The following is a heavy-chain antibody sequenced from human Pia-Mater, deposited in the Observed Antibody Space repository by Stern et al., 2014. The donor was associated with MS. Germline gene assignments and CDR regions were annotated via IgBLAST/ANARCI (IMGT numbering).Heavy chain of an antibody. CDR1: GGSISSSSYY. CDR3: ARHGTNDYGDYASHY. CDR2: IYYSGST. Sequence: QLQLQESGPGLVKPSETLSLTCTVSGGSISSSSYYWGWIRQPPGKGLEWIGSIYYSGSTYYNPSLKSRVTISVDTSHNQFSPKLSSVTAADTAVYYCARHGTNDYGDYASHYWGQGTLVTVSS. V-gene: IGHV4-39*01. D-gene: IGHD4-17*01. J-gene: IGHJ4*02.